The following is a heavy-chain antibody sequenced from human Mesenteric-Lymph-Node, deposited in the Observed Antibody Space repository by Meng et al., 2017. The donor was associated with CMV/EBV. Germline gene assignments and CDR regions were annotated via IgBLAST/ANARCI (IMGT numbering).Heavy chain of an antibody. J-gene: IGHJ4*02. CDR1: GVIVSRNY. CDR3: ARDRLEGDFSGPGY. Sequence: GGSLRLSCGASGVIVSRNYMNWVRQAPGKGPEWVSSISSRSISIYYSDSVRGRFTISRDDAKNSLYLQMDSLRAEDTAVYYCARDRLEGDFSGPGYWGQGTLVTVSS. CDR2: ISSRSISI. V-gene: IGHV3-21*01. D-gene: IGHD3-16*02.